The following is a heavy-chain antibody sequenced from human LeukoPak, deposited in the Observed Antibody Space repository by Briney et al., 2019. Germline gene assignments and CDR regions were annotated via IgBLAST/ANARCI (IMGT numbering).Heavy chain of an antibody. CDR2: INSDGSST. CDR1: GFTFSSYW. D-gene: IGHD3-16*01. J-gene: IGHJ4*02. Sequence: GESLRLSCAASGFTFSSYWMHWVRQAPGKGLVWVSRINSDGSSTSYADSVKGRFTISRDNAKNTLYLQMNSLRAEDTAVYYCARDFKLGYYFDYWGQGTLVTVSS. CDR3: ARDFKLGYYFDY. V-gene: IGHV3-74*01.